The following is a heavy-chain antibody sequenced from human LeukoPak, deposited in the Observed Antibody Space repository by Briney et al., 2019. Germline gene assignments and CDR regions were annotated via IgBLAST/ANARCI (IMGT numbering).Heavy chain of an antibody. CDR2: IKQDGSEK. V-gene: IGHV3-7*01. D-gene: IGHD6-13*01. Sequence: GGSLRLSCGASGFTFSSNWMSWVRQAPGRGLEWVANIKQDGSEKHYVDSVKGRFTISRDNSKNTLYLQMNSLRAEDTAVYYCAKDISGSWSIDYWGQGTLVTVSS. CDR3: AKDISGSWSIDY. J-gene: IGHJ4*02. CDR1: GFTFSSNW.